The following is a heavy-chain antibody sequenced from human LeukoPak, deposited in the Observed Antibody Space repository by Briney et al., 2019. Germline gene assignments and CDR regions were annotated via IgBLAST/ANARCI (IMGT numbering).Heavy chain of an antibody. CDR2: IYYTGST. V-gene: IGHV4-59*01. J-gene: IGHJ3*02. D-gene: IGHD6-13*01. Sequence: SETLSLTCTVFRDSMKSYYWSWLRQPPGKGLEWIGYIYYTGSTDYNPSLKSRVTISVDTSKNLFSLKLSSVTAADTAVYYCAREVAAAGTKEDAFDIWGQGTMVTVSS. CDR3: AREVAAAGTKEDAFDI. CDR1: RDSMKSYY.